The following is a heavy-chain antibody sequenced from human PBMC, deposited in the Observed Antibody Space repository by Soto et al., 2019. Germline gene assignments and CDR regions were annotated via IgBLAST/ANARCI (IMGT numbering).Heavy chain of an antibody. CDR3: AKDRIAAAGGRYFDY. J-gene: IGHJ4*02. Sequence: GGSLRLSCAASGFPISSYAMSWVRQATGKGLEWVSAISGSGGSTYYADSVKGRFTISRDNSKNTLYLQMNSLRAEDTAVYYCAKDRIAAAGGRYFDYWGQGTLVTVSS. CDR1: GFPISSYA. CDR2: ISGSGGST. V-gene: IGHV3-23*01. D-gene: IGHD6-13*01.